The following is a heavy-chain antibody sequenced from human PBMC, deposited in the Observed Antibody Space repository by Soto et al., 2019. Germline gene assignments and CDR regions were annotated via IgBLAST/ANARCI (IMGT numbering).Heavy chain of an antibody. D-gene: IGHD1-20*01. V-gene: IGHV1-24*01. CDR1: GYTLTELS. Sequence: ASVKVSCKVSGYTLTELSMHWVRQAPGKGLEWMGGFDPEDGETIYAQKFQGRVTMTEDTSTDTAYMELSSLRSEDTAVYYCATAPSHSGYNWNEAEDYYYGMDVWGQGTTVTVSS. CDR2: FDPEDGET. CDR3: ATAPSHSGYNWNEAEDYYYGMDV. J-gene: IGHJ6*02.